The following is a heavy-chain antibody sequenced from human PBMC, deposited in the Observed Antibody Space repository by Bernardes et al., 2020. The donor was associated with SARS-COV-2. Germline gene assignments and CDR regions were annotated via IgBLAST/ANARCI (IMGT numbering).Heavy chain of an antibody. CDR3: AKDGDSSGLTFTGIDY. V-gene: IGHV3-23*01. D-gene: IGHD6-19*01. Sequence: GGSLRLSCAASGFTFGSHAMTWVRQAPGKGLEWVSVISGSGADTYYADSVKGRFTISRDNSKKTLYLQMDNLRVEDTAVYYCAKDGDSSGLTFTGIDYWGQGTLVTVSS. J-gene: IGHJ4*02. CDR2: ISGSGADT. CDR1: GFTFGSHA.